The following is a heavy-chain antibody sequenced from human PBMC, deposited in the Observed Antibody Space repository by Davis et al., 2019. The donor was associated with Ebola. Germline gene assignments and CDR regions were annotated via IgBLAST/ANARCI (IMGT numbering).Heavy chain of an antibody. Sequence: GESLKISCAASGFTVSSNYMSWVRQAPGKGLEWVGFIRSKAYGGTTEYAASVKGRFTISRDDSKSIAYLQMNSLKTEDTAVYYCTREAPGTGLLDSWGQGTLVTVSS. D-gene: IGHD6-13*01. J-gene: IGHJ4*02. CDR3: TREAPGTGLLDS. CDR1: GFTVSSNY. V-gene: IGHV3-49*04. CDR2: IRSKAYGGTT.